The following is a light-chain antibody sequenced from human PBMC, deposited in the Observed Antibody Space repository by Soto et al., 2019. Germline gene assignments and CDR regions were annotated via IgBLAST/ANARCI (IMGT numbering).Light chain of an antibody. CDR3: SSYTSSSTLAV. Sequence: QSALTQPASVSGSPGQSITISCTGTSSDVGGYNYVSWYQQHPGKAPKLMIYDVSNRPSGVSNRCSGSKSGNTASLTISGLQAEDEADYYCSSYTSSSTLAVFGGGTQLTVL. CDR2: DVS. V-gene: IGLV2-14*01. J-gene: IGLJ7*01. CDR1: SSDVGGYNY.